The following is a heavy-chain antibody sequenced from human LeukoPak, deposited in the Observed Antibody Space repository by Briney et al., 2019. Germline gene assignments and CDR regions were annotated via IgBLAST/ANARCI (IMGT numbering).Heavy chain of an antibody. J-gene: IGHJ3*01. V-gene: IGHV3-7*01. Sequence: GGSLRLSCAASGFTFSSYWMSWVRQAPGKGLECVANTKEDGSEEYYVGSVKGRFSISRDNAKNSLYLQMNSLRAEDTAVYYCARDWLAGNPYHAFDLWGKGTMVTVS. CDR3: ARDWLAGNPYHAFDL. D-gene: IGHD3-22*01. CDR1: GFTFSSYW. CDR2: TKEDGSEE.